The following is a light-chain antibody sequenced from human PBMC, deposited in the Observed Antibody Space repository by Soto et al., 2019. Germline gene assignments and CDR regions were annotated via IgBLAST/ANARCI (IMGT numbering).Light chain of an antibody. CDR2: AAS. CDR3: QQSYSSPVT. CDR1: QSISNY. V-gene: IGKV1-39*01. J-gene: IGKJ3*01. Sequence: DIQMTQSPFSLSASVGDRVTITCRASQSISNYLNWYQQKPWKAPKLLIYAASSFQSGVPSRFSGSGSGTDYTLTISSLQPEDFATYYCQQSYSSPVTFGPGTKVDVK.